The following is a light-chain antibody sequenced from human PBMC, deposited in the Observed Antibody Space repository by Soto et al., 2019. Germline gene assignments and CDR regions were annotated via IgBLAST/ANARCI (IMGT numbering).Light chain of an antibody. Sequence: EIVLTQSPATLSLSPGDRATLSCRASQSIGSYLAWYQQKPGQAPRLLLYDASNRANGIPARFSGSGSGTDFTLTISSLESEDFAVSFCQHRSNSPPTWTFGQGTKVEIK. J-gene: IGKJ1*01. CDR2: DAS. CDR3: QHRSNSPPTWT. V-gene: IGKV3-11*01. CDR1: QSIGSY.